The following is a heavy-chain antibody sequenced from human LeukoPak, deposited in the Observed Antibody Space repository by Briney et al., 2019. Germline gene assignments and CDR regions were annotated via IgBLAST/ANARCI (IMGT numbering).Heavy chain of an antibody. CDR1: GYTFTGYY. D-gene: IGHD3-16*01. V-gene: IGHV1-2*06. Sequence: ASVKVSCRASGYTFTGYYIHWVRQAPGQGLEWMGRISPKSGVTNYAQKFQGRVTMTRDTSISTAYMELSSLGSDDPSLYYCARDNPRDNYAYSPPSYWGQGTLVSVSS. CDR3: ARDNPRDNYAYSPPSY. CDR2: ISPKSGVT. J-gene: IGHJ4*02.